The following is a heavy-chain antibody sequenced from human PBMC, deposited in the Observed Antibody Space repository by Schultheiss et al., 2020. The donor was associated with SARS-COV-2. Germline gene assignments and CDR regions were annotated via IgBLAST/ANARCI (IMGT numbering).Heavy chain of an antibody. CDR3: ARGGTYDSSGYYPYYFDY. J-gene: IGHJ4*02. CDR2: IHYSGST. CDR1: GDSISSYY. V-gene: IGHV4-59*01. Sequence: SETLSLTCTVSGDSISSYYWSWIRQPPGKGLEWIGFIHYSGSTNYNPSLKSRVTISVDTSKNQFSMKLSSVTAADTAVYYCARGGTYDSSGYYPYYFDYWGQGTLVTVSS. D-gene: IGHD3-22*01.